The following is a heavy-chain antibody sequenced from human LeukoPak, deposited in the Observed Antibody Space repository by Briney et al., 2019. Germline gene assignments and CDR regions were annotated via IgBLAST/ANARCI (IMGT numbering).Heavy chain of an antibody. CDR2: INSSGQTI. CDR3: ARAPSPNLDY. Sequence: PGGSLRLSCAASGFTFSYYYMSWIRQAPGKGLEWVSYINSSGQTIYYADSVKGRFTIARDNAKNSLYLYMSSLRVVDTAFYYCARAPSPNLDYWGQGTLVSVSS. J-gene: IGHJ4*02. CDR1: GFTFSYYY. V-gene: IGHV3-11*01.